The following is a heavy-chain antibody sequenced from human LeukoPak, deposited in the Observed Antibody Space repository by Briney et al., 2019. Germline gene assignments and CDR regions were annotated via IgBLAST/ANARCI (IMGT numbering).Heavy chain of an antibody. CDR2: INHSGST. V-gene: IGHV4-34*01. D-gene: IGHD2-15*01. CDR3: ARRYCSGGSCYWFDP. CDR1: GGSFSGYY. J-gene: IGHJ5*02. Sequence: PSETLSLTCAVYGGSFSGYYWSWIRQPPGKGLEWIGEINHSGSTNYNPSLKSRLTISVDTSKNQFSLKLSSVTAADTAIYYCARRYCSGGSCYWFDPWGQETLVTVSS.